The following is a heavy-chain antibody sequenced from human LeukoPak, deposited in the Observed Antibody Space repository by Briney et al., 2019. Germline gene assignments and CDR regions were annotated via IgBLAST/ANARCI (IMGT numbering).Heavy chain of an antibody. D-gene: IGHD3-3*01. Sequence: GGSPRLSCAASGFIVSSSYMSWVRQAPGKGLEWVSIIYNGGSTYYADSVKGRFTISRDNSKNTLFLQMNNLRAEDTAVYYCARGTFDFWSGHVGYWGQGTLVTVSS. CDR3: ARGTFDFWSGHVGY. CDR1: GFIVSSSY. CDR2: IYNGGST. J-gene: IGHJ4*02. V-gene: IGHV3-53*01.